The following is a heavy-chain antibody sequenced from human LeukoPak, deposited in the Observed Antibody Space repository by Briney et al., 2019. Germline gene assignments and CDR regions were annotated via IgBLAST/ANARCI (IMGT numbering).Heavy chain of an antibody. J-gene: IGHJ4*02. CDR3: ARDLDGIAVAGTNGLGFFDY. V-gene: IGHV1-46*03. CDR1: GYTFTSYY. CDR2: INPSGGST. Sequence: ASVKVSCKASGYTFTSYYMHWVRQAPGQGLEWMGIINPSGGSTSYAQKFQGRVTMTRDTSTSTVYMELSSLRSKDTAVYYCARDLDGIAVAGTNGLGFFDYWGQGTLVTVSS. D-gene: IGHD6-19*01.